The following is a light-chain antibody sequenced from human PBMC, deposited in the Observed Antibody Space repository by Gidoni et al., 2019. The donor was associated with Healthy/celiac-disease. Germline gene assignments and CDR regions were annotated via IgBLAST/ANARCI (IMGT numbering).Light chain of an antibody. Sequence: QSALTQPASVSGSPGQSITISCTRTSSDVGGYNYVSWYQQHPGKAPILMIYDVSNRPSGVSNRFSGSKSGNTASLTISGLQSEDEADYYCSSYTISSTRVFGGGTKLTVL. V-gene: IGLV2-14*01. J-gene: IGLJ3*02. CDR2: DVS. CDR1: SSDVGGYNY. CDR3: SSYTISSTRV.